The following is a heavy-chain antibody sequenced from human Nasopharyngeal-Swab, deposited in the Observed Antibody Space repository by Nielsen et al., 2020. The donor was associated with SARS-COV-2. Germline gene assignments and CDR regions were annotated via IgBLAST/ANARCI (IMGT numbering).Heavy chain of an antibody. D-gene: IGHD3-16*02. J-gene: IGHJ6*02. CDR3: ARGHYDYIWGSYRTLDV. Sequence: SVKVSCKASGGTFSSYAISWVRQAPGQGLEWMGGIIPIFGTANYAQKLQGRVTMTTDTSTSTAYMELRSLRSDDTAVYYCARGHYDYIWGSYRTLDVWGQGTTVTVSS. CDR1: GGTFSSYA. V-gene: IGHV1-69*05. CDR2: IIPIFGTA.